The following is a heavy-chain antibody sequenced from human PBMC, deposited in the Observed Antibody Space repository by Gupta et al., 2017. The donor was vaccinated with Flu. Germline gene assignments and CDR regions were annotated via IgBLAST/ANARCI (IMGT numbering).Heavy chain of an antibody. D-gene: IGHD4-23*01. J-gene: IGHJ3*02. Sequence: QLQLQESGPGRVKPSETLSLTCTVSGGSMTSTSYFWGWIRQSPGKGLELIGSIYHSGNTFYNPSLKSRVSISVDTSKNHFSLRLTSVTAADTAVYYCARQRNYAGNSGCFDIWGPGTVVTVSS. CDR3: ARQRNYAGNSGCFDI. V-gene: IGHV4-39*01. CDR1: GGSMTSTSYF. CDR2: IYHSGNT.